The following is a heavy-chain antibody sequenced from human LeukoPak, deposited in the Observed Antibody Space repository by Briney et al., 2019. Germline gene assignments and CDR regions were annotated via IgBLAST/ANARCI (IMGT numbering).Heavy chain of an antibody. CDR1: GYTFTSYG. CDR2: ISAYNGNT. J-gene: IGHJ6*02. V-gene: IGHV1-18*01. Sequence: GASVKVSCKASGYTFTSYGISWVRQAPGQGLEWMGWISAYNGNTNYAQKLQGRVTMTTDTSTSTAYMELRSLRSDDTAVYYCARIQLWLRVYYYRMDVWGQGTTVTVSS. D-gene: IGHD5-18*01. CDR3: ARIQLWLRVYYYRMDV.